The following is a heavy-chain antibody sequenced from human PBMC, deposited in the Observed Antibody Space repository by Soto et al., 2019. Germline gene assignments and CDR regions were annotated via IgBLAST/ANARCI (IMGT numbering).Heavy chain of an antibody. CDR2: IWFDGSDK. V-gene: IGHV3-33*01. CDR3: ARLVGAAAGRFDP. D-gene: IGHD6-13*01. CDR1: GFTFNSYG. Sequence: QEQLVESGGGVVQPGTSLRLSCVASGFTFNSYGMHWVRQAPGKGLEWVAAIWFDGSDKYYADSVKGRFTISRDNSKKTLYLQMNSLRAEDTGVYYCARLVGAAAGRFDPWGQGTLVIVSS. J-gene: IGHJ5*02.